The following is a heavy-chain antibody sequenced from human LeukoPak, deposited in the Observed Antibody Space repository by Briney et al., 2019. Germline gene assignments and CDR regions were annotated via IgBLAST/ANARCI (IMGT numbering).Heavy chain of an antibody. J-gene: IGHJ4*02. CDR1: GFTFSTFA. V-gene: IGHV3-48*03. D-gene: IGHD3-22*01. CDR2: ISSSGSTI. CDR3: ARGDSSGYYTPIDY. Sequence: GGSLRLSCAASGFTFSTFAMIWVRQPPGKGLEWVSYISSSGSTIYYADSVKGRFTISRGNAKNSLYLQMNSLRAEDTAVYYCARGDSSGYYTPIDYWGQGTLVTVSS.